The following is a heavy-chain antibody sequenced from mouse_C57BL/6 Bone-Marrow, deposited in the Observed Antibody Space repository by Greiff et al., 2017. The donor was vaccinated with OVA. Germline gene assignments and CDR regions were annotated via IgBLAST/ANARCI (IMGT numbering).Heavy chain of an antibody. Sequence: EVQLVESGGDLVKPGGSLKLSCAASGFTFSSYGMSWVRQTPDKRLEWVATISSCGSYTYYPDSVKGRFTISRDNAKNTLYLQMSSLKSEDTAMYYCASRSSLWFAYWGQGTLVTVSA. CDR3: ASRSSLWFAY. CDR2: ISSCGSYT. CDR1: GFTFSSYG. J-gene: IGHJ3*01. V-gene: IGHV5-6*01. D-gene: IGHD1-1*01.